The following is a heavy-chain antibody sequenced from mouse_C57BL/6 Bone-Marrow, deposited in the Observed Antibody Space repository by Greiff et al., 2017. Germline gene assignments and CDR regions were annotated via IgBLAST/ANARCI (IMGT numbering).Heavy chain of an antibody. CDR3: ARMRLREYLEVYAMDY. CDR2: IDPEDGET. J-gene: IGHJ4*01. CDR1: GFNINDYY. D-gene: IGHD1-1*01. Sequence: EVQLVESGAELVKPGASVKLSCTASGFNINDYYMHWVKQRTEQGLEWIGRIDPEDGETKYAPKFQGKATITADTSSNTAYLQLSSLTSEDTAVYYWARMRLREYLEVYAMDYWGQGTSVTVSS. V-gene: IGHV14-2*01.